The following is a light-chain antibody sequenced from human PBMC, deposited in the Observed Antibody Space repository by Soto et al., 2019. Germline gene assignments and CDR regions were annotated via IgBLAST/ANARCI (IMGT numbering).Light chain of an antibody. Sequence: DIQMTQSPSTLSASVGDRVTITCRASHNLDRWLAWYQQKPGKAPKLLIYDASSLASGVPSRFSGSGSGSEFTITIISLQPDYFATYYCQQYSSYSPVTFGQGTKLEIK. CDR3: QQYSSYSPVT. V-gene: IGKV1-5*01. J-gene: IGKJ2*01. CDR2: DAS. CDR1: HNLDRW.